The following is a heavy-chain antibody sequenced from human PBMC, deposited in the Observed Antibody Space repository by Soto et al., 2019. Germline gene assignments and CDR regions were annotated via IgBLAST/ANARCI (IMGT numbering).Heavy chain of an antibody. V-gene: IGHV1-69*01. CDR1: RGTFTTDA. CDR2: IIPVFGPP. CDR3: ARGGHNSGWYSTFDF. Sequence: QVQLVQSGAEVKKPGSSVSVSCKSSRGTFTTDAISWVRQAPGQGLEWMGVIIPVFGPPTYAQKFQGRLTITADESTTTAHLELRNLRSEDTAIYYCARGGHNSGWYSTFDFWGQGTLVTVSS. J-gene: IGHJ4*02. D-gene: IGHD6-13*01.